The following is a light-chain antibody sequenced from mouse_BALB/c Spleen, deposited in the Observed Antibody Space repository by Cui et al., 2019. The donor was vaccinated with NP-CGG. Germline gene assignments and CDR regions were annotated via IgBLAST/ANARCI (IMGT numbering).Light chain of an antibody. J-gene: IGLJ1*01. V-gene: IGLV1*01. CDR3: ALWYSNHWV. Sequence: AVVTQESATTTSPGETVTLTYRSSTWAVTTSYYANWVQEKPDHLFTGLIGGTNNRAPGVPARFSGSLIGDKAALTITGAQTDDEAIYFCALWYSNHWVFGGGTKLTVL. CDR1: TWAVTTSYY. CDR2: GTN.